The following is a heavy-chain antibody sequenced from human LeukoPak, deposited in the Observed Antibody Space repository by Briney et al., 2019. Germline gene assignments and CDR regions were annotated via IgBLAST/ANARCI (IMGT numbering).Heavy chain of an antibody. D-gene: IGHD3-10*01. J-gene: IGHJ3*02. CDR3: ARDLVTMVRGASDAFDI. CDR1: GFTLSDYY. V-gene: IGHV3-11*01. Sequence: EGTLRLSCAASGFTLSDYYMSWIRQAPGKGLESVSYISSSGSTIYYADSVKGRFTISRDNAKNSLYLQMNSLRAEDTAVYYCARDLVTMVRGASDAFDIWGQGTMVTVSS. CDR2: ISSSGSTI.